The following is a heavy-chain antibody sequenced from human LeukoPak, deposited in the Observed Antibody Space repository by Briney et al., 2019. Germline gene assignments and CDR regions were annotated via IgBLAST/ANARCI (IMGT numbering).Heavy chain of an antibody. CDR3: ARDLERPMVVAATIGIVDI. J-gene: IGHJ3*02. V-gene: IGHV7-4-1*02. CDR2: INTNTGNS. CDR1: GYTFTSYA. D-gene: IGHD2-15*01. Sequence: ASVKVSCKASGYTFTSYAMNWVRQAPGQGLEWMGWINTNTGNSTYAQDFTGRFVFSLDTSVSTAYLQISSLKAEDTAVYYCARDLERPMVVAATIGIVDIWGQGTMVTVSS.